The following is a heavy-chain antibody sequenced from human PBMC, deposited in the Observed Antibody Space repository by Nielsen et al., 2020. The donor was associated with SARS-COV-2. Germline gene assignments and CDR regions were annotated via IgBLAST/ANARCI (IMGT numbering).Heavy chain of an antibody. J-gene: IGHJ6*02. CDR2: INHSGST. V-gene: IGHV4-34*01. CDR1: GGSFSGYY. D-gene: IGHD6-6*01. CDR3: ARQVAARLAPGSHYGMDV. Sequence: SETLSLTCAVYGGSFSGYYWSWIRQPPGKGLEWIGEINHSGSTNYNPSLKSRVTISVDTSKNQFSLKLSSVTAADTAVYYCARQVAARLAPGSHYGMDVWGQGTTVTVSS.